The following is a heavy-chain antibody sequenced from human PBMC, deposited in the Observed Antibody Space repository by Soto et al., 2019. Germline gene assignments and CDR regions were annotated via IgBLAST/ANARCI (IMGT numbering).Heavy chain of an antibody. D-gene: IGHD3-22*01. V-gene: IGHV3-30-3*01. CDR3: ARDDGDSFGDAFEF. Sequence: QVQLVESGGGVVQPGMSLRLSCAASGFTFSSFAMHWARQAPGKGLEWVAVISYNAVSKYYADSVKGRFTSSRDNSQNTPYLQMIRLSAEDTAVYSCARDDGDSFGDAFEFWGQGKMVTVSS. J-gene: IGHJ3*01. CDR2: ISYNAVSK. CDR1: GFTFSSFA.